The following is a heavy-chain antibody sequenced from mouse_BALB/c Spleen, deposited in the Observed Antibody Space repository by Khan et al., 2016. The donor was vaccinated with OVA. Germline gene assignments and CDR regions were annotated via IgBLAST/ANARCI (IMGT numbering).Heavy chain of an antibody. CDR3: ARSIMAN. V-gene: IGHV3-2*02. CDR1: GYSITSDYA. Sequence: EVQLQESGPGLVKPSQSLSLTCTVTGYSITSDYAWNWIRQFPGNKLEWMGYISYSGSTSYNPSLTSRISITRDTSKNQFFLQLNSVTTDDTATYYCARSIMANWGQGTTLTDSS. J-gene: IGHJ2*01. CDR2: ISYSGST.